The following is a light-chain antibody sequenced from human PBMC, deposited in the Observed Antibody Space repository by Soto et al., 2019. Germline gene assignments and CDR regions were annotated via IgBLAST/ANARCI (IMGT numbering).Light chain of an antibody. CDR3: QQRSNWPIT. CDR2: DAS. CDR1: QSVSSSY. V-gene: IGKV3-11*01. Sequence: SGLTQSPGTLSLSPGQRATLSCRASQSVSSSYLAWYQQKPGQAPRLLIYDASNRATGIPARFSGSGSGTDFTLTISSLEPEDFAVYYCQQRSNWPITFGPGTKVDIK. J-gene: IGKJ3*01.